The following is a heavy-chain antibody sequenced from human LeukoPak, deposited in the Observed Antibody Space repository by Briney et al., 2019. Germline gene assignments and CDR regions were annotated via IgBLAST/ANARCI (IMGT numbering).Heavy chain of an antibody. J-gene: IGHJ4*02. Sequence: PGGSLRLSCAASGFTFSSYEMNWVRQAPGKGLEWVSFISTSSSTIYYADSVKGRFTISRDNAKNSLYLQMNSLRAEDTAVYYCARVHGGYPFDHWGQGTLVTVSS. CDR1: GFTFSSYE. D-gene: IGHD2-15*01. V-gene: IGHV3-48*01. CDR2: ISTSSSTI. CDR3: ARVHGGYPFDH.